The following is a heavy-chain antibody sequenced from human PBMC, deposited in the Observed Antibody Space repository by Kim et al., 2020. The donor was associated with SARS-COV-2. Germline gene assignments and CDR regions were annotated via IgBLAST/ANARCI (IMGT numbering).Heavy chain of an antibody. D-gene: IGHD3-10*01. J-gene: IGHJ6*02. V-gene: IGHV1-69*01. CDR3: ARGVTMVRGVPGGMDV. Sequence: KFQGRVTITADESTSTAYMELSSLRSEDTAVYYCARGVTMVRGVPGGMDVWGQGTTVTVSS.